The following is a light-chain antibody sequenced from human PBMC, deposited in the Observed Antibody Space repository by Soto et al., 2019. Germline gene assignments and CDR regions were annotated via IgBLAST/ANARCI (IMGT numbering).Light chain of an antibody. J-gene: IGLJ1*01. CDR2: EVS. V-gene: IGLV2-14*01. CDR3: SSYTSSSTLV. CDR1: RRDVGGYNY. Sequence: PGQSITISCTGTRRDVGGYNYVSWYQQHPGKAPKVMISEVSNRPSGVSNRFSASKSGNTASLTISGLQAEDEADYYCSSYTSSSTLVFGTGTKVTVL.